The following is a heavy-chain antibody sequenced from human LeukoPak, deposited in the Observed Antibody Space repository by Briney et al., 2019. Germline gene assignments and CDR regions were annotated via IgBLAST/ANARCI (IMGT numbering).Heavy chain of an antibody. D-gene: IGHD3-3*01. Sequence: PGGSLRLSCAASGFTFSNFAMSWVRQAPGKGLGWVSAIGGSGDSTSYADSVKGRFTISRDNSKNTLYLQMNSLGAEDTAVYYCAKGTYYDFWSGYPRLDYWGQGTLVTVSS. CDR2: IGGSGDST. J-gene: IGHJ4*02. V-gene: IGHV3-23*01. CDR1: GFTFSNFA. CDR3: AKGTYYDFWSGYPRLDY.